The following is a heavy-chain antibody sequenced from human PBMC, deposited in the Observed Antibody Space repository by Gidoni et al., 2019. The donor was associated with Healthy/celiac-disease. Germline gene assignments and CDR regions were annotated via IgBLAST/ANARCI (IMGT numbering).Heavy chain of an antibody. Sequence: QVQPVESGGGLVKPGGSLRLSCAAAGFAFSDYSMSWIRQAPGKGPEWVSYISSSSSYTNYADSVKGRFTISRDNAKNSLYLQMNSLRAEDTAVYYCARVSSFDYSNLDYWGQGTLVTVSS. D-gene: IGHD4-4*01. V-gene: IGHV3-11*06. CDR1: GFAFSDYS. J-gene: IGHJ4*02. CDR2: ISSSSSYT. CDR3: ARVSSFDYSNLDY.